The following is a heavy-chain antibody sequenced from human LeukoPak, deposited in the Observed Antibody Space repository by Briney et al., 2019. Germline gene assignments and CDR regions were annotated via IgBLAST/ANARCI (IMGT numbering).Heavy chain of an antibody. Sequence: SETLSLTCTVSGGSISSYLWSWIRQPAGKGLEWIGRIYTCWSTNSNPCLKSRVTLSLDTYKNQFSLKLSYVTAADTAVYYCAREGEYSSSSGAYYFDSWGQGTLVTVSS. CDR2: IYTCWST. CDR3: AREGEYSSSSGAYYFDS. CDR1: GGSISSYL. V-gene: IGHV4-4*07. D-gene: IGHD6-6*01. J-gene: IGHJ4*02.